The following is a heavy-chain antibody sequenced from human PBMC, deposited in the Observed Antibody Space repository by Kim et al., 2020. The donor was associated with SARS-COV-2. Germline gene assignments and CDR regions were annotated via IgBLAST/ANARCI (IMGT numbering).Heavy chain of an antibody. D-gene: IGHD3-9*01. J-gene: IGHJ4*02. CDR2: IYYSGST. CDR3: ARTYYDILTATTDYFDY. V-gene: IGHV4-31*03. Sequence: SETLSLTCTVSGGSISSGGYYWSWIRQHPGKGLEWIGYIYYSGSTYYNPSLKSRVTISVDTSKNQFSLKLSSVTAADTAVYYCARTYYDILTATTDYFDYWGQGTLVTVSS. CDR1: GGSISSGGYY.